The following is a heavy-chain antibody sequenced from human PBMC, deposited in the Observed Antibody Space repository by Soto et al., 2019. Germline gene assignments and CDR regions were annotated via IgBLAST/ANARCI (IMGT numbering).Heavy chain of an antibody. V-gene: IGHV4-4*02. CDR1: SGSISSSNW. J-gene: IGHJ4*02. Sequence: PSETLSLTCAVSSGSISSSNWWSWVRQPPGKGLEWIGEIYHSGSTNYNPSLKSRVTISVDKSKNQFSLKLSSVTAADTAVYYCARDGYSSGWSRSKPFDYWGQGTLVTVSS. D-gene: IGHD6-19*01. CDR3: ARDGYSSGWSRSKPFDY. CDR2: IYHSGST.